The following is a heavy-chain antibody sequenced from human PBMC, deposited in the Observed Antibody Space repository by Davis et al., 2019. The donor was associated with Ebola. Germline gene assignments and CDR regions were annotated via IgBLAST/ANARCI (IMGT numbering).Heavy chain of an antibody. J-gene: IGHJ4*02. V-gene: IGHV4-61*01. CDR2: IYYSGST. D-gene: IGHD3-10*01. CDR1: GGSVNSGSYY. CDR3: ARKGVSGELDY. Sequence: MPSETLSLTCTVSGGSVNSGSYYWTWMRQPPGKGLEWIGNIYYSGSTEYSPSLESRVPMSVDTSKNQFSLRLASVTAADTAVYYCARKGVSGELDYWGQGTLVIVSS.